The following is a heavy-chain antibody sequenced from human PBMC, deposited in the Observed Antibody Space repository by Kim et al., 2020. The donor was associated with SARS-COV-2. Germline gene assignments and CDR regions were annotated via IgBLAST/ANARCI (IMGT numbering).Heavy chain of an antibody. D-gene: IGHD5-12*01. CDR2: ISAYNGNT. V-gene: IGHV1-18*01. J-gene: IGHJ5*02. CDR3: ARDLGGYGQTGRAFSGDP. Sequence: ASVKVSCKASGYTFTSYGISWVRQAPGQGLEWMGWISAYNGNTNYAQKLQGRVTMTTDTSTSTAYMELRSLRSDDTAVYYCARDLGGYGQTGRAFSGDPWGQGTLVTVSS. CDR1: GYTFTSYG.